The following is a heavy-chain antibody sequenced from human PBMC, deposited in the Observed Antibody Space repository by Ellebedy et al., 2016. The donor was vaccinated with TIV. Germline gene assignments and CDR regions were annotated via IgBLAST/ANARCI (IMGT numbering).Heavy chain of an antibody. CDR2: ISSSSSYI. V-gene: IGHV3-21*01. J-gene: IGHJ4*02. Sequence: GESLKISXAASGFTFSSYSMNWVRQAPGKGLEWVSSISSSSSYIYYADSMKGRFTISRDNAKNSLYLQMNSLRAEDTAVYYCARPPYDFPHYWGQGTLVTVSS. D-gene: IGHD3-3*01. CDR3: ARPPYDFPHY. CDR1: GFTFSSYS.